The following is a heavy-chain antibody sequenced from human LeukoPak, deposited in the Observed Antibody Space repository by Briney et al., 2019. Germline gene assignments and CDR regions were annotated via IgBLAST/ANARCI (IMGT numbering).Heavy chain of an antibody. V-gene: IGHV3-48*03. Sequence: GGSLRLSCAASGFTFSNSKMNWVRQAPGKGLEWVSYISSSGSTIYYADSVKGRFTISRDNAKNSLYLQMNSLRAEDTAVYYCARDSFGILTGYYSYDFDYWGQRTQVTVSS. D-gene: IGHD3-9*01. J-gene: IGHJ4*02. CDR2: ISSSGSTI. CDR3: ARDSFGILTGYYSYDFDY. CDR1: GFTFSNSK.